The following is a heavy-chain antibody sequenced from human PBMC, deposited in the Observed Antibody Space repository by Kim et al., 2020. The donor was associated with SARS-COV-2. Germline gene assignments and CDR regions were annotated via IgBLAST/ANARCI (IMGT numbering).Heavy chain of an antibody. J-gene: IGHJ6*02. V-gene: IGHV4-34*01. Sequence: SETLSLTCAVYGGSFSGYYWSWIRQPPGKGLEWIGEINHSGSTNYNPSLKSRVTISVDTSKNQFSLKLSSVTAADTAVYYCARGGAWVRGANRPFLCWGQGTTVTVSS. CDR1: GGSFSGYY. CDR3: ARGGAWVRGANRPFLC. CDR2: INHSGST. D-gene: IGHD3-10*01.